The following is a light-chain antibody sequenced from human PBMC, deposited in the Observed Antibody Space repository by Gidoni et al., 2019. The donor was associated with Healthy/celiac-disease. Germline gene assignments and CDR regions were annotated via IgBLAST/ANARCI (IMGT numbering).Light chain of an antibody. CDR2: AAS. V-gene: IGKV1-39*01. CDR1: QSISSY. J-gene: IGKJ3*01. CDR3: QQSYSTPRIFT. Sequence: DIQLTQSQSSLSASVGDRVTITCRASQSISSYLNWYQQKPGKAPKLLIYAASSLQSGVPSRFSGSGSGTDFTLTISSLQPEDFATYYCQQSYSTPRIFTFGPGTKVDIK.